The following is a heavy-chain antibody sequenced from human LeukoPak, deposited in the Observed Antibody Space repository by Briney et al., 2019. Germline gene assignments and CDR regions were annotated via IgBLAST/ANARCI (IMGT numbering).Heavy chain of an antibody. CDR2: IYYSGST. CDR1: GGSISGSTFY. Sequence: SGTLSLTCSVSGGSISGSTFYWGWIRQPPGKGPEWIGSIYYSGSTYYNPSLESRVTISVDTSKNQFSLSLSSVTAADTAVYYATWSDYGGNSEFSDYWGQGTLVTVSS. D-gene: IGHD4-23*01. V-gene: IGHV4-39*01. CDR3: TWSDYGGNSEFSDY. J-gene: IGHJ4*02.